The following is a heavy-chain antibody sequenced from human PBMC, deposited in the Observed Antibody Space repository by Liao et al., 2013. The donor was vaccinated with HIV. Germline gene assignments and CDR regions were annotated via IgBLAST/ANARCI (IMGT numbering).Heavy chain of an antibody. CDR2: INHSGST. CDR1: GGYFNDYY. CDR3: ARGTTTRPWASQPLSWFDP. D-gene: IGHD1-7*01. V-gene: IGHV4-34*01. J-gene: IGHJ5*02. Sequence: QVQLQQWGAGLLKPSETLSLTCAAYGGYFNDYYWNWIRQPPGKGLEWIGGINHSGSTHYNPSLKRRVTMSVDTPKNQFSLKLSSVTAADTAVYYCARGTTTRPWASQPLSWFDPVGPGSPGTTVSS.